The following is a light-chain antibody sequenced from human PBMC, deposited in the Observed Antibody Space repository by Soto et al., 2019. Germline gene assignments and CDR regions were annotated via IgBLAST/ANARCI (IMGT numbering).Light chain of an antibody. J-gene: IGKJ1*01. CDR2: GVS. CDR1: QSVTSSY. V-gene: IGKV3-20*01. CDR3: QQYGSSSET. Sequence: EIVLTQSPGTVSLSPGERATLSCRASQSVTSSYLAWYQQKPGQAPRLLIYGVSSRATGIPDRFSGSGAGTDFTLTSRLEPEDFAVYYCQQYGSSSETFGQGTKVDIK.